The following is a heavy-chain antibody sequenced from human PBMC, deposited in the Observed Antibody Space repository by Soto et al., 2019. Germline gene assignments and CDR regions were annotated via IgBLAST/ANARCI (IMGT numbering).Heavy chain of an antibody. CDR3: AREPTTAGTVNWFHP. Sequence: VQLQESGPGLVKPSETLSLICTVSGGSISSDYLSWIRQPAGKGLEWIGRVYTSGYSNSNPSLKSRGTMSVDKFKKQFSLNLSSVTAADTAVYYCAREPTTAGTVNWFHPWGQGTLVTVSS. CDR1: GGSISSDY. J-gene: IGHJ5*02. D-gene: IGHD6-13*01. V-gene: IGHV4-4*07. CDR2: VYTSGYS.